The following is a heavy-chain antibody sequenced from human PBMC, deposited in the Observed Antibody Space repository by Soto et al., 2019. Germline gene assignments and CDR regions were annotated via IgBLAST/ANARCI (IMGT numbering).Heavy chain of an antibody. CDR1: EFTLSPYW. J-gene: IGHJ3*01. CDR3: AWEDSNLDAFDV. D-gene: IGHD4-4*01. Sequence: EVQLVESGGELVQPGGSLRLSCVGAEFTLSPYWMHWVRQAPGRGLVWVSRINEDGTRTFDADSVKGRFTISRDDATNTLYLQLNSLRAEDTAVYYCAWEDSNLDAFDVWGQGTMVTVSS. CDR2: INEDGTRT. V-gene: IGHV3-74*01.